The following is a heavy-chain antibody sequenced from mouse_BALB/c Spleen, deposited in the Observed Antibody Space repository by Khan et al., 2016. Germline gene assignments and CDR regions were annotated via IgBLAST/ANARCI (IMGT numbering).Heavy chain of an antibody. V-gene: IGHV1-7*01. CDR3: VSYYGSSYSMDY. CDR2: INPSTGYT. D-gene: IGHD1-1*01. J-gene: IGHJ4*01. Sequence: QVQLQQSGAELAKPGASVKMSCKASGYTFTSYWMHWVKQRPGQGLEWLGYINPSTGYTEYNQKFKDKATLTADKSSRTAYMQLSSLTSEASAVXCGVSYYGSSYSMDYWGQRTSVTVSS. CDR1: GYTFTSYW.